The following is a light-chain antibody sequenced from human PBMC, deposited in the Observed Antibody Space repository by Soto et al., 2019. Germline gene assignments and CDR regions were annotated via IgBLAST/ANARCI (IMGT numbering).Light chain of an antibody. Sequence: QSVLTQPASVSGSPGQSITISCTGTNSDVGGYNYVSWYQQHPGKAPKLMIYEVRNRPSGVSNRFSGSKSGTTASLTISGLQAEDEADYYCSSYTGSSTHVVFGGGTKVTVL. CDR3: SSYTGSSTHVV. J-gene: IGLJ2*01. CDR2: EVR. CDR1: NSDVGGYNY. V-gene: IGLV2-14*01.